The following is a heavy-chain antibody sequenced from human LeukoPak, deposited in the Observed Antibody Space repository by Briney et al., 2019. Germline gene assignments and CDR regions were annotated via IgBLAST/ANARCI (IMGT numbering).Heavy chain of an antibody. D-gene: IGHD3-22*01. V-gene: IGHV3-74*01. Sequence: PGGSLRLSCAASGFTFSSYWMHWVRHAPGKGLVWVSRIKGDGNTNYADSVKGRFTISRDNAKNTVSLQMNSLRAEDTGVYYCARAPSEIGGYYPEYFRHWGQGTLVTVSS. CDR1: GFTFSSYW. CDR2: IKGDGNT. CDR3: ARAPSEIGGYYPEYFRH. J-gene: IGHJ1*01.